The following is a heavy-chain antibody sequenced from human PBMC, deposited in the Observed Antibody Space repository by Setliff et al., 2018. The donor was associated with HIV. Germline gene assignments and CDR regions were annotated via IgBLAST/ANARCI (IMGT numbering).Heavy chain of an antibody. CDR1: GGSISSNNYY. CDR2: IYYSGST. CDR3: ARQGLVLVPASIDWRLPPSPIDY. Sequence: SETLSLTCTVSGGSISSNNYYWGWIRQPPGKGLEWIASIYYSGSTYYNPSLKSRITISVDTSKNQFSLRLSSVTAADTAVYYCARQGLVLVPASIDWRLPPSPIDYCGQGALVTVSS. J-gene: IGHJ4*02. V-gene: IGHV4-39*01. D-gene: IGHD2-2*01.